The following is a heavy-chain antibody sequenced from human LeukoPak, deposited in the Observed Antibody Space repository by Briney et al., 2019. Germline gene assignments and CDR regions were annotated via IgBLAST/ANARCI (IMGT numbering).Heavy chain of an antibody. J-gene: IGHJ5*02. CDR2: IYYSGST. CDR3: ARGLMTTGYNWFDP. D-gene: IGHD4-17*01. CDR1: GGSISSGGYS. Sequence: SETLSLTCAVSGGSISSGGYSWSWIRQPPGKGLEWIGYIYYSGSTYYNPSLKSRVTISVGTSKNQFSLKLSSVTAADTAVYYCARGLMTTGYNWFDPWGQGTLVTVSS. V-gene: IGHV4-30-4*07.